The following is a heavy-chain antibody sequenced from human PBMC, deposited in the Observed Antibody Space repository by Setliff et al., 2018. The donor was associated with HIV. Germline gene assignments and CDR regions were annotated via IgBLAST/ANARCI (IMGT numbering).Heavy chain of an antibody. Sequence: ASVKVSCKASGYTFTSYYMHWVRQAPGQGLEWMGIINPSGGSTSYAQKFQGRVTMTRETSTSTVYMELSNLRSEDTDVYYCARDISPSGSYHKWYAFDIWGQGTMVTVSS. V-gene: IGHV1-46*01. CDR1: GYTFTSYY. CDR3: ARDISPSGSYHKWYAFDI. CDR2: INPSGGST. D-gene: IGHD1-26*01. J-gene: IGHJ3*02.